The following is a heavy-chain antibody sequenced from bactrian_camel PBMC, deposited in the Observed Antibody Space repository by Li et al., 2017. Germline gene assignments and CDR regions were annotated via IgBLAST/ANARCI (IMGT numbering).Heavy chain of an antibody. CDR1: GYIYSTYC. Sequence: HVQLVESGGDSVQAGGSLKLSCAASGYIYSTYCMGWFRQAPGKKRELAAMIDYDGTPFYKRSVDGRFIISIDSAKNTVYLQMNSLQVDDTATYYCLRTHFRDEYGGTCGPREDVWGQGTQVTVS. CDR3: LRTHFRDEYGGTCGPREDV. CDR2: IDYDGTP. J-gene: IGHJ4*01. D-gene: IGHD2*01. V-gene: IGHV3S53*01.